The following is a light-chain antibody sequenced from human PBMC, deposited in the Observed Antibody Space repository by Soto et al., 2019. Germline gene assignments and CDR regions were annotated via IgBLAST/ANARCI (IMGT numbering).Light chain of an antibody. Sequence: QSPLPQLPSLSESPGESITISCPDTDNDIGTYNLVSWYQPCPGTAPKAIIFDVSNRPSGVSSRFSGSKSGSTASLTISALQAEDEADYFCCSYGGSRPYVFGTGTKVTVL. J-gene: IGLJ1*01. CDR2: DVS. V-gene: IGLV2-23*02. CDR1: DNDIGTYNL. CDR3: CSYGGSRPYV.